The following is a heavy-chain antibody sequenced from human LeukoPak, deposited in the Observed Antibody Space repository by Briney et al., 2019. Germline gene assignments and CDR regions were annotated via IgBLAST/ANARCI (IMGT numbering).Heavy chain of an antibody. CDR1: GFTFSNYW. Sequence: SGGSLRLSCTASGFTFSNYWMSWVRQAPGKGLEWVANIRQDGGLKHCVDSVKGRFTISRDNAENSLYLQMNSLRAEDTAVYYCAREFVGAIKSYFDYWGQGTLVTASS. CDR2: IRQDGGLK. D-gene: IGHD1-26*01. CDR3: AREFVGAIKSYFDY. V-gene: IGHV3-7*01. J-gene: IGHJ4*02.